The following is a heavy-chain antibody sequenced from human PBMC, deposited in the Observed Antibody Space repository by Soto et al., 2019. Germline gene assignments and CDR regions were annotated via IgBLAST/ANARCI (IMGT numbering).Heavy chain of an antibody. CDR1: GFTVSGNY. V-gene: IGHV3-53*01. D-gene: IGHD1-26*01. Sequence: GGSLRLSCAASGFTVSGNYMTWVRQAPGKGLEWVSILYSGGPTYYADSVKGRFTISRENAKNSLYLQMNSLRVEDTALYYCIKESNPGGLDYWGQGTLVTVSS. CDR2: LYSGGPT. J-gene: IGHJ4*02. CDR3: IKESNPGGLDY.